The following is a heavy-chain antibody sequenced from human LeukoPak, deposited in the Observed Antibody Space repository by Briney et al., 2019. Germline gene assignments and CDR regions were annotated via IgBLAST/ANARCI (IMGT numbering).Heavy chain of an antibody. CDR3: ARDRPTGNFDY. Sequence: SETLSLTCAVYGGSFSGYYWSWIRQPPGKGLEWIGEINHSGSTNYNPSLKSRVTISVDTSKNQFSLKLNSVTAADTAVYYCARDRPTGNFDYWGQGTLVTVSS. D-gene: IGHD2-8*02. V-gene: IGHV4-34*01. CDR1: GGSFSGYY. CDR2: INHSGST. J-gene: IGHJ4*02.